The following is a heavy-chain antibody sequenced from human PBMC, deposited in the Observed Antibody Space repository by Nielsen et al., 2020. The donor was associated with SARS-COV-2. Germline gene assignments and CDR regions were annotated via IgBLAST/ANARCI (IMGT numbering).Heavy chain of an antibody. J-gene: IGHJ4*02. V-gene: IGHV3-74*03. CDR2: INSDGSTT. D-gene: IGHD3-9*01. CDR3: GRGDILTGYIDY. Sequence: GESLRLSCAASGFTFSGYWMHWVRQAVGKGPVWVALINSDGSTTTYADSAKGRFTISRDNAKKTLYLQMNSLRGEDAAVYYCGRGDILTGYIDYWGQGTLVTVSS. CDR1: GFTFSGYW.